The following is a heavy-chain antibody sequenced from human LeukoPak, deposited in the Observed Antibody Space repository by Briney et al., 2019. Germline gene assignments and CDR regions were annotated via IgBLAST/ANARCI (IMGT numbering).Heavy chain of an antibody. CDR2: ISGSGEST. D-gene: IGHD2-21*01. V-gene: IGHV3-23*01. Sequence: GGTLRLSCAASGFTFSNYGMNWVRQAPGKGLEWVSAISGSGESTYYADSVKGRFTISRDNSKNTLYLQMNSLRAEDTAVYYCAKEDWLARAFDIWGQGTMVTVSS. CDR3: AKEDWLARAFDI. J-gene: IGHJ3*02. CDR1: GFTFSNYG.